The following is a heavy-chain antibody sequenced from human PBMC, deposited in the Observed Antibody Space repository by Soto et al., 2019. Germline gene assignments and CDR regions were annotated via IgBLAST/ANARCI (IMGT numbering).Heavy chain of an antibody. CDR3: AREGGSSTYYPLELDF. J-gene: IGHJ4*02. Sequence: ASVKVSCKTSGYIFNHYGINWVRQAPGQGLEWVGWIAPFNGKTSSLQRLQDRISMTIDTSASTAYLEVTSLTSDDTGVYFCAREGGSSTYYPLELDFWGQGTLVTVSS. CDR1: GYIFNHYG. D-gene: IGHD6-13*01. V-gene: IGHV1-18*01. CDR2: IAPFNGKT.